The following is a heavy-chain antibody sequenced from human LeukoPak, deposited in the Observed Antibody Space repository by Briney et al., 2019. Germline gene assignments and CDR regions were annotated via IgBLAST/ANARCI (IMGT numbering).Heavy chain of an antibody. D-gene: IGHD3-22*01. Sequence: SETLSLTCAVYGGSFSGYYWSWIRQPPGKGLEWIGEINHSGSTNYNPSLKSRVTISVDTSKNQFSLKLSSVTAADTAVYYCARGNGYYYDSSGKGGSQYYFDYWGQGTLVTVSS. V-gene: IGHV4-34*01. CDR1: GGSFSGYY. CDR3: ARGNGYYYDSSGKGGSQYYFDY. J-gene: IGHJ4*02. CDR2: INHSGST.